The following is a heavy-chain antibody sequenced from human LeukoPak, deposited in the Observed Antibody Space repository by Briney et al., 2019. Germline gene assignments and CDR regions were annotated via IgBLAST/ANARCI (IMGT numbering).Heavy chain of an antibody. Sequence: GGSLRLSCAVSGFTFSSNYMSWVRQAPGKGMEWVSVMYSGGSTYYSDSVTGRFTISRDNSKNTLYLQMNSLSAEYTAVYYCARAGGYYGYYFDYWGQGTLVTVSS. CDR2: MYSGGST. V-gene: IGHV3-53*01. CDR1: GFTFSSNY. CDR3: ARAGGYYGYYFDY. J-gene: IGHJ4*02. D-gene: IGHD4-17*01.